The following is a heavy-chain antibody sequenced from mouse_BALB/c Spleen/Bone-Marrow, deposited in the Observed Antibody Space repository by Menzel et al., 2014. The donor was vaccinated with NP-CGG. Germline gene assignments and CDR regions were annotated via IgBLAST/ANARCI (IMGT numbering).Heavy chain of an antibody. V-gene: IGHV5-9-2*01. CDR3: ARHAYYDQTEVSFVY. J-gene: IGHJ3*01. Sequence: EVQVVESGGNLVKSGGSLKLSCAASGFTFSSYGMSWVRQTPEKRLEWVATISGGGSYTFYPDSVKGRFTISRDNAKNNPYLQLSSLRSEDTALYYCARHAYYDQTEVSFVYWGQGTLVTVSA. D-gene: IGHD2-4*01. CDR1: GFTFSSYG. CDR2: ISGGGSYT.